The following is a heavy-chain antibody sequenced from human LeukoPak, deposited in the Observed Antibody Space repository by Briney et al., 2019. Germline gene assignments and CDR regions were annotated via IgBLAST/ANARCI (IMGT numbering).Heavy chain of an antibody. J-gene: IGHJ3*02. CDR2: IWYDGSNK. D-gene: IGHD1-26*01. V-gene: IGHV3-33*06. CDR3: AKDLPDSGRYAFDI. CDR1: GFTFSSYG. Sequence: GGSLRLSCAASGFTFSSYGMHWVRQAPDKGLEWVAVIWYDGSNKYYADSVKGRFTISRDNSKNTLYLQMNSLRAEDTAVYYCAKDLPDSGRYAFDIWGQGTMVTVSS.